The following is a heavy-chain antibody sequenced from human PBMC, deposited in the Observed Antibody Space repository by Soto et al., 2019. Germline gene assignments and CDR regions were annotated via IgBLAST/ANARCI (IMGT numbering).Heavy chain of an antibody. CDR3: ARVVVVPAAGIDY. CDR1: GFTFSSYS. V-gene: IGHV3-21*01. D-gene: IGHD2-2*01. CDR2: ISSSSSYI. Sequence: EVQLVESGGGLVKPGGSLRLSCAASGFTFSSYSMNWVRQAPGKGLEWVSSISSSSSYIYYADSVKGRITISRDNAKNSRYLQMNSLRAEDTAVYYCARVVVVPAAGIDYWGQGTLVTVSS. J-gene: IGHJ4*02.